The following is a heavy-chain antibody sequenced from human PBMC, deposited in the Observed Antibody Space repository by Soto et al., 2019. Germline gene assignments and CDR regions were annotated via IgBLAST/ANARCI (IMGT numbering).Heavy chain of an antibody. V-gene: IGHV2-5*01. CDR2: IYGNDDE. D-gene: IGHD6-19*01. J-gene: IGHJ4*02. CDR1: GFSLTTSGVA. Sequence: QITLKESGPTLVRPTQTLTLTCTFSGFSLTTSGVAVGWFRQPPGKALEWLAVIYGNDDERYSPSLKTRLTITKDTSKDQVVLTMTNMDPMDTATYYCAHRQSSSFDLWGQGTLVTVSS. CDR3: AHRQSSSFDL.